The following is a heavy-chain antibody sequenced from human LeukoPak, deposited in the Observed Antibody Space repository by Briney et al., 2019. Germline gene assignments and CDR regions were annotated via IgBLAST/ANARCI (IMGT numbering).Heavy chain of an antibody. D-gene: IGHD6-13*01. J-gene: IGHJ6*02. CDR1: GGSISSYY. CDR3: ARTIAAAGSLYYYGMDV. Sequence: SETLSLTCTVSGGSISSYYWSWIRQPPGKGLKWIGYIYYSGSTNYNPSLKSRVTISVDTSKNQFSLKLSSVTAADTAVYYSARTIAAAGSLYYYGMDVWGQGTTVTVSS. CDR2: IYYSGST. V-gene: IGHV4-59*01.